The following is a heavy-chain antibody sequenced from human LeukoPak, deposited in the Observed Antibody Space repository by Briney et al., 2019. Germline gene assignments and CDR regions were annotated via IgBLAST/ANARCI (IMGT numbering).Heavy chain of an antibody. Sequence: GSLRLSCAAAGFTLSEHYMDCVRQAPGKGLEWVARIRNKDNNDNTEYAASVKGRFTISRDDSKNSLFLQMNYLKTEDTAVYYCARAGDYYSTGDCWGQGTLVTVSS. J-gene: IGHJ4*02. CDR1: GFTLSEHY. CDR3: ARAGDYYSTGDC. D-gene: IGHD3-22*01. V-gene: IGHV3-72*01. CDR2: IRNKDNNDNT.